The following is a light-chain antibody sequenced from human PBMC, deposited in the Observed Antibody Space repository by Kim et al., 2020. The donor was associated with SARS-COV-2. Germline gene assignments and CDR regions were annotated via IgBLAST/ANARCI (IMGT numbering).Light chain of an antibody. CDR2: GAS. CDR3: QQSYSIPPT. V-gene: IGKV1-39*01. Sequence: DIQMTQSPSSLSASVGDRVISTCRASRITSTSLNWYQHKPGKAPKLLIYGASTLESGVPSRFSGSGSGTDFTLTISSLQPEDFATYYCQQSYSIPPTFGQGTKVDIK. CDR1: RITSTS. J-gene: IGKJ1*01.